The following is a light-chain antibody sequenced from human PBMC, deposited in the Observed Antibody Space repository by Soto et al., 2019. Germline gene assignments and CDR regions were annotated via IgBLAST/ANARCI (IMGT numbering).Light chain of an antibody. CDR2: AAS. CDR3: QQSYRTPPIT. V-gene: IGKV1-39*01. Sequence: DIQMTQSPSSLSASVGGIVTITCLASQNIDIYLHWYQQKPGTAPKLLIYAASSLQSGVPSRFSGSGSGTDFTLTISSLQPEDFATYYCQQSYRTPPITFGQGTRLEI. J-gene: IGKJ5*01. CDR1: QNIDIY.